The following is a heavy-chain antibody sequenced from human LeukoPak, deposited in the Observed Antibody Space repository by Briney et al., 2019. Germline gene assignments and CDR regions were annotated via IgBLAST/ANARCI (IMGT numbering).Heavy chain of an antibody. Sequence: ASVKVSCKASGYTFTSHYMHWVRQAPGQGPEWMGIINPSAGSTGHAQKFQGRVTTTRDTSTSTVYMELSSLRSEDTAVYYCTRDRTYYPGSGSFSYYYYGMDVWGQGTTVTVSS. CDR3: TRDRTYYPGSGSFSYYYYGMDV. CDR1: GYTFTSHY. V-gene: IGHV1-46*01. CDR2: INPSAGST. D-gene: IGHD3-10*01. J-gene: IGHJ6*02.